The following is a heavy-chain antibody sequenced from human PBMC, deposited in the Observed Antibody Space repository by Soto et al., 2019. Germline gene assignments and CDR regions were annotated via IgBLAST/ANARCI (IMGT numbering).Heavy chain of an antibody. D-gene: IGHD3-22*01. V-gene: IGHV1-46*03. CDR2: INPSGGST. Sequence: ASVKVSCXASGYTFTNYYMHWVRQAPGQGLEWMGIINPSGGSTSYTQKFQGRVTMTRDTSTSTVYMELSSLRSEDTAVYYCVRADSSGYYYWGQGTLVTVSS. CDR3: VRADSSGYYY. J-gene: IGHJ4*02. CDR1: GYTFTNYY.